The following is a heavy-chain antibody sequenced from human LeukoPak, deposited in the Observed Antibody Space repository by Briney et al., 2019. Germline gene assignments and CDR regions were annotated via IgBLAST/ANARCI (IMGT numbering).Heavy chain of an antibody. CDR1: GGSISSGGYS. Sequence: PSETLSLTCAVSGGSISSGGYSWSWIRQPPGKGLEWIGYIYHSGSTYYNPSLKSRVTISVDRSKNQFSLELSSVTAADTAVYYCARGIGSPPPIRFDPWGQGTLVTVSS. D-gene: IGHD6-25*01. V-gene: IGHV4-30-2*01. CDR2: IYHSGST. J-gene: IGHJ5*02. CDR3: ARGIGSPPPIRFDP.